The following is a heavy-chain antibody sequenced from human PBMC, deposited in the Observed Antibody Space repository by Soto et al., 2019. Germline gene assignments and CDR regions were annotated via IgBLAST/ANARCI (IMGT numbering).Heavy chain of an antibody. CDR1: GYTFTNYA. V-gene: IGHV1-18*01. CDR2: ISAYNGNT. D-gene: IGHD5-12*01. Sequence: ASVKVSCKASGYTFTNYAISWVRQAPGQGLEWMGCISAYNGNTNYAQKLQGRVTMTTDTSTNTAYMDLRSLRSDDTAVYYCASKEAYNVYAGYFDYWGQGTLVTVSS. J-gene: IGHJ4*02. CDR3: ASKEAYNVYAGYFDY.